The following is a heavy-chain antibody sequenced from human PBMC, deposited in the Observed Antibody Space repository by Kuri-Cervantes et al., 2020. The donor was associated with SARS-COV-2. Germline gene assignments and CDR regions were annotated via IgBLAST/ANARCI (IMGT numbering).Heavy chain of an antibody. D-gene: IGHD2-8*02. CDR3: ARHLWSDGMDV. Sequence: LKIPCTVSGGPISSSSYYWGWIRQPPGKGLEWIGSIYYSGSAYYNPSLKSRVTISVDTSKNQFSLKLSSVTAADTAVYYCARHLWSDGMDVWGQGTTVTVSS. V-gene: IGHV4-39*01. CDR1: GGPISSSSYY. CDR2: IYYSGSA. J-gene: IGHJ6*02.